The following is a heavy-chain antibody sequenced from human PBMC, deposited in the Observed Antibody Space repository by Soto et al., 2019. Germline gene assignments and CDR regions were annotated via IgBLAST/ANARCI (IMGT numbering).Heavy chain of an antibody. V-gene: IGHV3-23*01. CDR3: AKAGGAAGTVDYFDY. Sequence: GGSLRLSCAASGFTFSNYAINWVRQSPGKGLEWVSVVSGSVGSTYYADSVKGRFTITRDNSKNTLYLQMNSLRAEDTAVYYCAKAGGAAGTVDYFDYWGQGTLVTVSS. J-gene: IGHJ4*02. CDR2: VSGSVGST. CDR1: GFTFSNYA. D-gene: IGHD6-13*01.